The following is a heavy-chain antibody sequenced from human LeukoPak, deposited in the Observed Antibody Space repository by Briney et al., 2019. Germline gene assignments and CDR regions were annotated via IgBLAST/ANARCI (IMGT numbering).Heavy chain of an antibody. CDR3: AKHRGSFFEAFDI. Sequence: SETLSLTCTVSGASINSRDYFWGWIRQPPGKGLEWIASIYYSGTTYYNPSLKSRVSISMGTSKNDFSLWLSSVTAADMAVYYCAKHRGSFFEAFDIWGQGTVVTVSS. V-gene: IGHV4-39*01. CDR1: GASINSRDYF. D-gene: IGHD1-26*01. CDR2: IYYSGTT. J-gene: IGHJ3*02.